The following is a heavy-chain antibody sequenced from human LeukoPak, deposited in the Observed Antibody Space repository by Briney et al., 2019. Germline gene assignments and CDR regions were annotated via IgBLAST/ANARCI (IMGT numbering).Heavy chain of an antibody. V-gene: IGHV3-23*01. CDR1: GFTFSSYA. Sequence: GGSLRLSCAASGFTFSSYAMSWVRQAPGKGLEWVSAISGSGNSTYYADSVKGRFTVSRDNSKNTLYLQMNSLRAEDTAVYYCAKRRGSSWYQDIEYWGQGTLVTVSS. CDR2: ISGSGNST. CDR3: AKRRGSSWYQDIEY. D-gene: IGHD6-13*01. J-gene: IGHJ4*02.